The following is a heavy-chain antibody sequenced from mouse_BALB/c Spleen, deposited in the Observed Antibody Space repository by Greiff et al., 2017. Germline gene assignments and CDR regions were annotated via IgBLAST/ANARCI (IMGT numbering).Heavy chain of an antibody. V-gene: IGHV5-9-4*01. CDR2: ISSGGSYT. Sequence: EVHLVESGGGLVKPGGSLKLSCAASGFTFSSYAMSWVRQSPEKRLEWVAEISSGGSYTYYPDTVTGRFTISRDNAKNTLYLEMSSLRSEDTAMYYCARDYDYDVGAMDYWGQGTSVTVSS. CDR3: ARDYDYDVGAMDY. CDR1: GFTFSSYA. J-gene: IGHJ4*01. D-gene: IGHD2-4*01.